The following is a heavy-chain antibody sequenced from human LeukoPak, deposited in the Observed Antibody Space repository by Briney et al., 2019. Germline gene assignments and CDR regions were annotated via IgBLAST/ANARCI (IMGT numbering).Heavy chain of an antibody. CDR1: GGSIDSSSYY. Sequence: KPSETLSLTCAVSGGSIDSSSYYWGWIRQPPGKGLEWIGSLFRIVSTYYSASLKSRVSISVDTSKNHIALKLTSVTAADTAVYFCARRVGFYGSGSLNYFDPWGQGILVSVS. J-gene: IGHJ5*01. CDR2: LFRIVST. CDR3: ARRVGFYGSGSLNYFDP. V-gene: IGHV4-39*02. D-gene: IGHD3-10*01.